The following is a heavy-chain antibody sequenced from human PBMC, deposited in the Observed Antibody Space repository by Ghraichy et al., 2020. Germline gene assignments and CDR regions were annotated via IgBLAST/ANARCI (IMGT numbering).Heavy chain of an antibody. CDR2: ISSSGSTI. CDR1: GFTFSSYE. V-gene: IGHV3-48*03. J-gene: IGHJ6*02. CDR3: ARELVGEGEKHKIYYYYYYGMDV. D-gene: IGHD2-21*01. Sequence: GESLNISCAASGFTFSSYEMNWVRQAPGKGLKWVSYISSSGSTIYYADSVKGRFTISRDNAKNSLYLQMNSLRAEDTAVYYCARELVGEGEKHKIYYYYYYGMDVWGQGTTVTVSS.